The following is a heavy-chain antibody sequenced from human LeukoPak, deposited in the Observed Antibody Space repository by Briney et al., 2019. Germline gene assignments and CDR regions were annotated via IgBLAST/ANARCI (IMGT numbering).Heavy chain of an antibody. CDR2: IIPIFGTA. V-gene: IGHV1-69*13. Sequence: AASVTVSCKASGGTFSSYAISWVRQAPGQGLEWVGGIIPIFGTANYAQKFQGRVTITADESTSTAYMELSSLRSEDTAVYYCARTVIAAALLGYYYGMDVWGQGTTVTVSS. CDR1: GGTFSSYA. J-gene: IGHJ6*02. CDR3: ARTVIAAALLGYYYGMDV. D-gene: IGHD6-13*01.